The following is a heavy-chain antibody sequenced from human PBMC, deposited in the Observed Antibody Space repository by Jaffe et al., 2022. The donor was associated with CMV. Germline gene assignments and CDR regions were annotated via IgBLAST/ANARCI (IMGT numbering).Heavy chain of an antibody. D-gene: IGHD3-10*01. Sequence: EVQLVESGGGLVQPGGSLRLSCAASGFTFSSYEMNWVRQAPGKGLEWVSYISSSGSTIYYADSVKGRFTISRDNAKNSLYLQMNSLRAEDTAVYYCARGGYYGHFDYWGQGTLVTVSS. CDR2: ISSSGSTI. J-gene: IGHJ4*02. CDR3: ARGGYYGHFDY. V-gene: IGHV3-48*03. CDR1: GFTFSSYE.